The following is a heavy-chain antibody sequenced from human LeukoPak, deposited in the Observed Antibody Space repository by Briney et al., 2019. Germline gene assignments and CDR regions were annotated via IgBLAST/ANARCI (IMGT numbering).Heavy chain of an antibody. CDR3: ARQDDLLTAYQPPFDY. Sequence: SETLSLTCAVYGGSFSGYYWSWIRQPPGKGLEWIGEINHSGSTNYNPSLKSRVTISLDTSKNQFSLKLTSVTAADTAVYYCARQDDLLTAYQPPFDYWGQGTLVTVSS. CDR1: GGSFSGYY. J-gene: IGHJ4*02. V-gene: IGHV4-34*01. D-gene: IGHD3-9*01. CDR2: INHSGST.